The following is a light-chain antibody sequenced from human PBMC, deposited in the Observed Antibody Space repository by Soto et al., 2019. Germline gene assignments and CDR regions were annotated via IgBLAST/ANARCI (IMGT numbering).Light chain of an antibody. J-gene: IGKJ3*01. CDR1: QSVSSSY. CDR3: QQYGSSLLT. Sequence: EIVLTQSPGTLSLSPGERATLSYRASQSVSSSYLAWYQQKPGQAPRLLIYGASSRATGIPDRFSGSGSGTDFTLTISRLEPEDFAVYYCQQYGSSLLTFGPGTKVDIK. CDR2: GAS. V-gene: IGKV3-20*01.